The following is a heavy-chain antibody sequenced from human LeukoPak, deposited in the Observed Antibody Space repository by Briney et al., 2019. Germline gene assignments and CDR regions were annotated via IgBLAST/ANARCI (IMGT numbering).Heavy chain of an antibody. J-gene: IGHJ5*01. Sequence: GESLKISCKGSGYSFTTYWIGWVRQMPGKGLEWMGIIYPGDSDTRYSPSFQGQVTISADKSINTAYLQWSSLKASDTAMYYCARHAEVTWFDYWGQGTLVTVSS. CDR3: ARHAEVTWFDY. D-gene: IGHD4-23*01. CDR1: GYSFTTYW. CDR2: IYPGDSDT. V-gene: IGHV5-51*01.